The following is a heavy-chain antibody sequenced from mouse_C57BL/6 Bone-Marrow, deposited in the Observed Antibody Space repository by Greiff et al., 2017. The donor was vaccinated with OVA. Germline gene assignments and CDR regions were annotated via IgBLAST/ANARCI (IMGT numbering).Heavy chain of an antibody. V-gene: IGHV1-15*01. D-gene: IGHD2-5*01. Sequence: QVQLQQSGAELVRPGASVTLSCKASGYTFTDYEMHWVKQTPVHGLEWIGAIDPETGGTAYNQKFKGKAILTADKSSSTAYMELRSLTSEDSAVYYCTRWYSNPSYAMDYWGQGTSVTVSS. CDR3: TRWYSNPSYAMDY. J-gene: IGHJ4*01. CDR2: IDPETGGT. CDR1: GYTFTDYE.